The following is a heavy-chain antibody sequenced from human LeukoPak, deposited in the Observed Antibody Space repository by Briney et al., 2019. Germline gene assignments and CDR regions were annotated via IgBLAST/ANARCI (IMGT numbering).Heavy chain of an antibody. Sequence: SETLSLTCAVYGGSFSGYYWSWIRQPPGKGLEWIGEINHSGSTNYNPSLKSRVTIPVDTSKNQFSLKLSSVTAADTAVYYCARGTIGYCSGGSCSRTARFDYWGQGTLVTVSS. CDR3: ARGTIGYCSGGSCSRTARFDY. CDR1: GGSFSGYY. CDR2: INHSGST. V-gene: IGHV4-34*01. J-gene: IGHJ4*02. D-gene: IGHD2-15*01.